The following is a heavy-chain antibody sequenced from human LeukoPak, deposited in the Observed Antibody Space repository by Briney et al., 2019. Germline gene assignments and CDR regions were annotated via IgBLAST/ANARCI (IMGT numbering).Heavy chain of an antibody. D-gene: IGHD2-21*02. J-gene: IGHJ2*01. CDR3: ARTVAYCGGDCYHYWYFDL. CDR1: GGSISSSSYY. V-gene: IGHV4-39*07. Sequence: PSETLSLTCTVSGGSISSSSYYWGWIRQPPGKGLEWIGSIYYSGSTYYNPSLKSRVTISVDTSKNQFSLKLSSVTAADTAVYYCARTVAYCGGDCYHYWYFDLWGRGTLVTVSS. CDR2: IYYSGST.